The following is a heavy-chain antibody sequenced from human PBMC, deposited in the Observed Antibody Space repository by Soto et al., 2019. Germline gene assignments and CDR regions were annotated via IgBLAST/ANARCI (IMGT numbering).Heavy chain of an antibody. CDR1: GFTFDDYA. J-gene: IGHJ6*02. CDR3: AKYSSSTLGYGMDV. CDR2: ISWDGGST. Sequence: GFLRLSCAASGFTFDDYAMHWVRQAPGKGLEWVSLISWDGGSTYYADSVKGRFTISRDNSKNSLYLQMNSLRAEDTALYYCAKYSSSTLGYGMDVWGQGTTVTVSS. D-gene: IGHD6-6*01. V-gene: IGHV3-43D*04.